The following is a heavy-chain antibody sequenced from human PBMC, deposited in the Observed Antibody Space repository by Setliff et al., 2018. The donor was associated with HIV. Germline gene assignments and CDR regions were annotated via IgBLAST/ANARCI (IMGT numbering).Heavy chain of an antibody. CDR1: GYAFTYYY. J-gene: IGHJ4*02. CDR3: ARVQTVIPPSFDH. Sequence: ASVKVSCKTSGYAFTYYYIHWVRQAPGQGLEWLGTLNPNGGSTTYAQKFQGRVTMTRDTSTSTVYMELRSLRSEDTAVYYCARVQTVIPPSFDHWGQGTLVTVPS. CDR2: LNPNGGST. D-gene: IGHD3-16*02. V-gene: IGHV1-46*01.